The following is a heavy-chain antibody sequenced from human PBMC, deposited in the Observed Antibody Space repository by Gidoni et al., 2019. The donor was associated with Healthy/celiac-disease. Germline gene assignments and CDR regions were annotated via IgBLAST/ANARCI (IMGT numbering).Heavy chain of an antibody. CDR3: AKDSGSYGAFDY. V-gene: IGHV3-30*18. CDR2: ISYDGSNK. D-gene: IGHD1-26*01. J-gene: IGHJ4*02. Sequence: QVQLVQSVGGVVQPGRSLRLSCAASGFTFSSYGMHWVRQAPGKGLEWVAVISYDGSNKYYADAVKGRFTISRDNSKNTLYLQMNSLRAEDTAVYYCAKDSGSYGAFDYWGQGTLVTVSS. CDR1: GFTFSSYG.